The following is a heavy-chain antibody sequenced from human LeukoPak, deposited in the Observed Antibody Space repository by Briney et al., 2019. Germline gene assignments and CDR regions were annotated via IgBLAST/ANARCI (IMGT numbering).Heavy chain of an antibody. CDR2: IYYSGST. CDR3: ARDPLGGYWFDP. J-gene: IGHJ5*02. Sequence: SETLSVTCTVSGGSISTYYWNWIRQPPGKGLEWIAYIYYSGSTNYNPSLKSRVTISVDTSKNQISLKLSSVTAADTAVYYCARDPLGGYWFDPWGQGTLVTVSS. CDR1: GGSISTYY. D-gene: IGHD5-12*01. V-gene: IGHV4-59*01.